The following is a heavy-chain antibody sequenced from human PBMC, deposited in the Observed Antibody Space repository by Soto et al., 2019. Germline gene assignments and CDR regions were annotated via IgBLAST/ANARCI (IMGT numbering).Heavy chain of an antibody. CDR3: ARTVLHYYDSSGYLPPGY. CDR1: GGTFSSYA. CDR2: IIPIFGTA. D-gene: IGHD3-22*01. V-gene: IGHV1-69*13. J-gene: IGHJ4*02. Sequence: SVKVSCKASGGTFSSYAISWVRQAPGQGLEWMGGIIPIFGTANYAQKFQGRVTITADESTSTAYMELSSLRSEDTAVYYCARTVLHYYDSSGYLPPGYWGQGTLVTVSS.